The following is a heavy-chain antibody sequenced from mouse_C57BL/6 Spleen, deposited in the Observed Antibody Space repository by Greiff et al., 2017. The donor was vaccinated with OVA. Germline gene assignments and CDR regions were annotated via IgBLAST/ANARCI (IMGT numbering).Heavy chain of an antibody. CDR2: INYDGSST. CDR3: ARAFYYSGYAMDY. CDR1: GFTFSDYY. D-gene: IGHD2-12*01. V-gene: IGHV5-16*01. J-gene: IGHJ4*01. Sequence: EVMLVESEGGLVQPGSSMKLSCTASGFTFSDYYMAWVRQVPEKGLEWVANINYDGSSTYYLDSLKSRFIISRDNAKNILYLQMSSLKSEDTATYYCARAFYYSGYAMDYWGQGTSVTVSS.